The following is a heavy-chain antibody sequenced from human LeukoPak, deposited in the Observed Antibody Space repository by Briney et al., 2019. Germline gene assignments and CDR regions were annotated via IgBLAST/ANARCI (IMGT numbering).Heavy chain of an antibody. CDR1: GFTFSSYW. CDR3: AKGRGWEASYYYYYMDV. V-gene: IGHV3-74*01. CDR2: INSDGSST. D-gene: IGHD1-26*01. J-gene: IGHJ6*03. Sequence: GRSLRLSCAASGFTFSSYWMHWVRQAPGKGLVWVSRINSDGSSTSYADSVKGRFTISRDNAKNTLYLQMNSLRAEDTAVYYCAKGRGWEASYYYYYMDVWGKGTTVTISS.